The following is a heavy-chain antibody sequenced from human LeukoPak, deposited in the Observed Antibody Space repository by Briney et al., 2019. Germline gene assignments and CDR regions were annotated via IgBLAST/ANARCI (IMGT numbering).Heavy chain of an antibody. D-gene: IGHD2-15*01. J-gene: IGHJ3*02. CDR1: GFTVSSNS. Sequence: GGSLRLSCIASGFTVSSNSWSWVLQAPGKGLEWVSFIYSGGNTHYSDSVKGRFTISRDNAKNSLYLQMNSLRAEDTAVYYCARVLQSYCSGGSCYEDAFDIWGQGTMVTVSS. V-gene: IGHV3-53*01. CDR3: ARVLQSYCSGGSCYEDAFDI. CDR2: IYSGGNT.